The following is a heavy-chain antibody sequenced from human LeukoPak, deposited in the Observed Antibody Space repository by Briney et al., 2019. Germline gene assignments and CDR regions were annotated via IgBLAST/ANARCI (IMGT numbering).Heavy chain of an antibody. CDR1: GYTFTSYG. Sequence: GASVKLSCKASGYTFTSYGISWVRQAPGQGLEWMGWISAYNGNTNYAQKLQGRVTMTTDTSTSTAYMELRSLRSDDTAVYYCASEGVTTTGDYYYYGMDVWGQGTTVTVSS. J-gene: IGHJ6*02. CDR3: ASEGVTTTGDYYYYGMDV. D-gene: IGHD4-11*01. CDR2: ISAYNGNT. V-gene: IGHV1-18*01.